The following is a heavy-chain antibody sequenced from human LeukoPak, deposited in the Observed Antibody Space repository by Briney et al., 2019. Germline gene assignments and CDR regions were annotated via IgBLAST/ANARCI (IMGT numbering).Heavy chain of an antibody. J-gene: IGHJ3*02. Sequence: GASVKVSCKASGYTFTGYYMHWVRQAPGQGLEWMGWINPNSGGTNYAQKFQGRVTMTRDTSISTAYMKLSRLRSDDTAVYYCARERGGGIAALRAFDIWGQGTMVTVSS. V-gene: IGHV1-2*02. CDR1: GYTFTGYY. CDR3: ARERGGGIAALRAFDI. CDR2: INPNSGGT. D-gene: IGHD6-13*01.